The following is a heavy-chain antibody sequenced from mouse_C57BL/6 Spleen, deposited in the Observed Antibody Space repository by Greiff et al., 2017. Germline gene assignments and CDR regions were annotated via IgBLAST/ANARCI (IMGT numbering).Heavy chain of an antibody. V-gene: IGHV1-81*01. D-gene: IGHD2-10*01. CDR3: ARWRAYYGNYDAMDY. CDR1: GYTFTSYW. J-gene: IGHJ4*01. CDR2: IYPRGSNT. Sequence: VQLQQSGAELARPGASVKLSCKASGYTFTSYWISWVKQRPGQGLEWIGEIYPRGSNTYYNEKFKGKATLTADNTSSTAYMKLRSLTSEDTAVDCCARWRAYYGNYDAMDYWGQGTSVTVSA.